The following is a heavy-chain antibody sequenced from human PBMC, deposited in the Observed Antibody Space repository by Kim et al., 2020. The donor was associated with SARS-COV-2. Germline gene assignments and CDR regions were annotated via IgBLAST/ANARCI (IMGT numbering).Heavy chain of an antibody. CDR2: IYPGDSDT. Sequence: GESLKISCKGSGYSFTSYWIGWVRQMPGKGLEWMGIIYPGDSDTRYSPSFQGQVTISADKSISTAYLQWSSLKASDTAMYYCARHLYGSGSYGPFDPWGQGTLVTVSS. CDR1: GYSFTSYW. D-gene: IGHD3-10*01. CDR3: ARHLYGSGSYGPFDP. J-gene: IGHJ5*02. V-gene: IGHV5-51*01.